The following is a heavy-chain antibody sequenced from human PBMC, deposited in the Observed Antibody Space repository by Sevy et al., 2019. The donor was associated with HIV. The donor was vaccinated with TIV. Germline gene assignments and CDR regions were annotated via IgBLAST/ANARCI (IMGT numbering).Heavy chain of an antibody. V-gene: IGHV3-21*01. CDR1: GFTFSSYR. D-gene: IGHD1-1*01. CDR3: ARAVLEISTWRSDY. Sequence: GGSLRLSCAASGFTFSSYRMTWVRQASGKGLEWVSCISSTSGYINYADSVKGRFTISRDNAKNLLYLQMDSLRAEDTAVYYCARAVLEISTWRSDYWGQGTLVTVSS. CDR2: ISSTSGYI. J-gene: IGHJ4*02.